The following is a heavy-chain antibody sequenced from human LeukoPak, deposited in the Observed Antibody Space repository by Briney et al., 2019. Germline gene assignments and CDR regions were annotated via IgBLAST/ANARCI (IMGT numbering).Heavy chain of an antibody. J-gene: IGHJ5*02. CDR3: ARGGGYNWFDP. V-gene: IGHV4-34*01. Sequence: PSETLSLTXAVYGGSFRGYYWSWIRQPPGKGLEWIGEINHSGSTNYNPPLKSRVTISVDTSKNQFSLKLSSVTAADTAVYYCARGGGYNWFDPWGLGTRVTVSS. CDR2: INHSGST. CDR1: GGSFRGYY.